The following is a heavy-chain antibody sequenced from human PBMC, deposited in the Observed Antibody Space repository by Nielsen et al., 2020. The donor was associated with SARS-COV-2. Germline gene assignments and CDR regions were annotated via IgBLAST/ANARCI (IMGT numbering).Heavy chain of an antibody. J-gene: IGHJ6*02. Sequence: ASVKVSCKASGYTFTGHYMHWVRQAPGQGLEWMGWINPNSGGTNYAQKFQGWVTMTRDTSISTAYMELSRLRSDDTAVYYCARGDPQDYGMDVWGQGTTVTVSS. CDR1: GYTFTGHY. CDR3: ARGDPQDYGMDV. CDR2: INPNSGGT. V-gene: IGHV1-2*04.